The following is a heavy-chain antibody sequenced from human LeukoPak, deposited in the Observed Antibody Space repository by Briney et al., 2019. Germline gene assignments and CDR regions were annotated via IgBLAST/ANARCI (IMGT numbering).Heavy chain of an antibody. Sequence: GASVKVSYKASGYTFTSYDINWVRQATGQGLEWMGWMNPNSGNTGYAQKFQGRVTITRNTSISTAYMELSSLRSEDTAVYYCARNYNWNYYYYYMDVWGKGTTVTVSS. CDR1: GYTFTSYD. CDR3: ARNYNWNYYYYYMDV. D-gene: IGHD1-1*01. V-gene: IGHV1-8*03. CDR2: MNPNSGNT. J-gene: IGHJ6*03.